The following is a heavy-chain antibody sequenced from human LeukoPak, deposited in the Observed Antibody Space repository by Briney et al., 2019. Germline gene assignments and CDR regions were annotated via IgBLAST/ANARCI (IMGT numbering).Heavy chain of an antibody. J-gene: IGHJ5*02. Sequence: SQTLSLTCAVSGGSISSGGYSWGWLRQPPGKGLGWIGYIDHSGSTYYNPPLKSQVTISVDRSKNQFSLKLSSVTAADTAVYCCARAHYDILTGYYPWYNWFDPWGQGTLVTVSS. CDR1: GGSISSGGYS. V-gene: IGHV4-30-2*01. CDR2: IDHSGST. D-gene: IGHD3-9*01. CDR3: ARAHYDILTGYYPWYNWFDP.